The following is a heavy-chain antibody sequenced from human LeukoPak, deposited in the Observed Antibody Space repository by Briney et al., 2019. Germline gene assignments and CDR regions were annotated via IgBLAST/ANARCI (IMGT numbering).Heavy chain of an antibody. J-gene: IGHJ5*02. D-gene: IGHD6-13*01. Sequence: SQTLSLTCTVSGGSISSGGYYWSWIRQHPGKGLEWIGYIYYSGSTYFNPSLKSRVTISVDTSKNQFSLKLSSVTAADTAVYYCGRGRSGIAAGELWSDPWGQGTLVTVSS. CDR1: GGSISSGGYY. V-gene: IGHV4-31*03. CDR3: GRGRSGIAAGELWSDP. CDR2: IYYSGST.